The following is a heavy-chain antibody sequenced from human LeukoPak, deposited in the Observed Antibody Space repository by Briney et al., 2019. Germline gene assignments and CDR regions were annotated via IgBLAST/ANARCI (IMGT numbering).Heavy chain of an antibody. D-gene: IGHD2-15*01. CDR1: GFTFSSYG. CDR3: ARGGYCSGGSCYIDY. J-gene: IGHJ4*02. Sequence: GGSLRLSCAASGFTFSSYGMHCVRQAPGKGLEWVAVIWYDGSNKYYADSVKGRFTTSRDNSKNTLYLQMNSLRAEDTAVYYCARGGYCSGGSCYIDYWGQGTLVTVSS. V-gene: IGHV3-33*01. CDR2: IWYDGSNK.